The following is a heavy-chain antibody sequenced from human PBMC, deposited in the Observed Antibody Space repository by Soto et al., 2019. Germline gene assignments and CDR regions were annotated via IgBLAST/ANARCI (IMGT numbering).Heavy chain of an antibody. V-gene: IGHV4-61*01. D-gene: IGHD1-26*01. CDR1: GASVSSGNYY. J-gene: IGHJ4*02. Sequence: QVQLQESGPGLVKPSETLSLTCTVSGASVSSGNYYWSWIRQPPGKGLECIGYISYGGSTNSNPTLTCRVTIAIATSKNQFSLKLSSVTAADTAVYYCARGSGSYSAYWGQGTLVTVSS. CDR2: ISYGGST. CDR3: ARGSGSYSAY.